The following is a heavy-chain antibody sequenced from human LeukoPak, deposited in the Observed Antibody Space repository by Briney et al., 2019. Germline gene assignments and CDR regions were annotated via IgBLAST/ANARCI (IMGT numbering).Heavy chain of an antibody. CDR1: GFTFSTYG. J-gene: IGHJ4*02. V-gene: IGHV3-30*18. CDR3: AKRYCGGGSCYAAY. CDR2: VSYDESSI. D-gene: IGHD2-15*01. Sequence: GGSLRLSCAASGFTFSTYGMHWVRQAPGKGLEWVAVVSYDESSIYYADSVKGRFTISRDNSKNTLYLQMNGLRSEDTAVYYCAKRYCGGGSCYAAYWGQGTLVTVSS.